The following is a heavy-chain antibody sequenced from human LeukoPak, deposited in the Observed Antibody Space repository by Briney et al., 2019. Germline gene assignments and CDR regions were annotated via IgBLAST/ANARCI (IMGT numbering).Heavy chain of an antibody. CDR2: IYHSGST. Sequence: PSETLSLTCTVSGYSISSGYYWGWIRQPPGKGLEWIGSIYHSGSTYYNPSLKSRVTISVDTSKNQFSLKLSSVTAADTAVYYCARGEQQLAWYFDLWGRGTLVTVSS. CDR1: GYSISSGYY. J-gene: IGHJ2*01. V-gene: IGHV4-38-2*02. D-gene: IGHD6-13*01. CDR3: ARGEQQLAWYFDL.